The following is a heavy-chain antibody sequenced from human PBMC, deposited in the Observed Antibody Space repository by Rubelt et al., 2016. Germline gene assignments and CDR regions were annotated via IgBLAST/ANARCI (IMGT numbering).Heavy chain of an antibody. CDR1: GGSITSSSYY. Sequence: QLQLQESGPGLVKPSETLSLTCTVSGGSITSSSYYWGWIRQPPGMGLEWIGRIYYSASPFYNPSLKSRVTISRDTSKNQFSLRLISVTAADTAVYFCARGGTGTTFPLDYWGQGTLVTVSS. CDR3: ARGGTGTTFPLDY. D-gene: IGHD1-7*01. V-gene: IGHV4-39*07. CDR2: IYYSASP. J-gene: IGHJ4*02.